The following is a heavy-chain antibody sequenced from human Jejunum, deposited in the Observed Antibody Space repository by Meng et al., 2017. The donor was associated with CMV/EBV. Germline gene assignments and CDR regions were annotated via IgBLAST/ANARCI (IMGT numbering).Heavy chain of an antibody. D-gene: IGHD2-21*01. V-gene: IGHV3-7*01. J-gene: IGHJ6*02. CDR3: ARQKCGGDCDMDV. Sequence: SNFTFSSYWMTWVRQVPGKGLEWVANIKQDGSERYYVESVKGRFTISRNNARNSLFLQMDGLRAEDTAVYYCARQKCGGDCDMDVWGQGTTVTVSS. CDR2: IKQDGSER. CDR1: NFTFSSYW.